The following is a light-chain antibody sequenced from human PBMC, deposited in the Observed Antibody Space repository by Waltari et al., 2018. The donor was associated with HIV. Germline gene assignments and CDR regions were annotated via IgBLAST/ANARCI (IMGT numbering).Light chain of an antibody. CDR3: QQRYNAGLT. CDR2: GAS. CDR1: QSVSNS. V-gene: IGKV3-11*01. Sequence: EIVLTQSPATLSLSPGERATLSCRAGQSVSNSLAWYQQRPGQAPRLLIYGASKRATGTPARFSGGGSGADFTLTVSRLEPEDFAVYYCQQRYNAGLTFGGGTKVEMK. J-gene: IGKJ4*01.